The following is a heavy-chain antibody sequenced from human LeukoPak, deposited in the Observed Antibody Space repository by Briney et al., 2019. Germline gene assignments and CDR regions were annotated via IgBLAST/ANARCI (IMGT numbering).Heavy chain of an antibody. CDR1: GGSISSYY. J-gene: IGHJ4*02. CDR3: ARGLEYSSSYEVYYFDY. D-gene: IGHD6-6*01. CDR2: IYYSGST. V-gene: IGHV4-59*01. Sequence: SETLSLTCTVSGGSISSYYWSWIRQPPGKGLEWIGYIYYSGSTNYNPSLKSRVTISVDTSKNQFSLKLSSVTAADTAVYYCARGLEYSSSYEVYYFDYWGQGTLVTVSS.